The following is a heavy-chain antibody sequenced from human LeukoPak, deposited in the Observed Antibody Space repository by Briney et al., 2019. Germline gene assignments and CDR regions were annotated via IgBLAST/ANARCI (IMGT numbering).Heavy chain of an antibody. J-gene: IGHJ3*01. V-gene: IGHV3-7*05. CDR3: ARGGVSRAAFDL. CDR1: GFTFTSHW. CDR2: INPDGSDQ. Sequence: GGSLRLSCAASGFTFTSHWMNWVRQAPGKGLEWVANINPDGSDQQYVDSMKGRFTISRDNARNSLFLQVSSLRAGDTAVYYCARGGVSRAAFDLWGQGTMVTVSS.